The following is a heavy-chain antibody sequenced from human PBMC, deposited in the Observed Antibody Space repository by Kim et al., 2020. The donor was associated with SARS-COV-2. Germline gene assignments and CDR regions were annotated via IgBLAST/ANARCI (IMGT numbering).Heavy chain of an antibody. CDR1: GFTFDDYA. V-gene: IGHV3-9*01. Sequence: GGSLRLSCAASGFTFDDYAMHWVRQAPGKGLEWVSGISWNSGSIGYADSVKGRFTISRDNAKNSLYLQMNSLRAEDTALYYCAKDSEYSSSSDGWFDPWGQGTLVTVSS. CDR3: AKDSEYSSSSDGWFDP. J-gene: IGHJ5*02. CDR2: ISWNSGSI. D-gene: IGHD6-6*01.